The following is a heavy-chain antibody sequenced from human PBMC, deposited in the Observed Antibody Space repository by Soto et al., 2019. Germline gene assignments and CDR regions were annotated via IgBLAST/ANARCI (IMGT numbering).Heavy chain of an antibody. D-gene: IGHD6-19*01. CDR3: ARSMYTSGYYRV. J-gene: IGHJ4*02. CDR1: GYTFTSYG. Sequence: QVQLVQSGAEVKKPGASVKVSCRASGYTFTSYGVSWVRQAPGQGLEWMGWISAHNGNTNYAQQFQGRVTMTTDTSTSTAYVELRSLRSDDTAVYYCARSMYTSGYYRVWGQGTLVTVSS. V-gene: IGHV1-18*01. CDR2: ISAHNGNT.